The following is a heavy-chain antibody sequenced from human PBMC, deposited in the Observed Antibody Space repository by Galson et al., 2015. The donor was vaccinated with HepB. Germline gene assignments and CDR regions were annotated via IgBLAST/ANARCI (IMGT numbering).Heavy chain of an antibody. D-gene: IGHD6-19*01. J-gene: IGHJ4*02. CDR1: GFTLSSYA. CDR2: ISYDGRNQ. Sequence: SLRLSCAASGFTLSSYAIHWVRQAPGKGLEWVTVISYDGRNQNYADSVMGRFTISRDNSEDTVYLQMSSLRADDTAVYYCARDSGYVSGWYAGRGGFDYWGQGTLVTVS. CDR3: ARDSGYVSGWYAGRGGFDY. V-gene: IGHV3-30*03.